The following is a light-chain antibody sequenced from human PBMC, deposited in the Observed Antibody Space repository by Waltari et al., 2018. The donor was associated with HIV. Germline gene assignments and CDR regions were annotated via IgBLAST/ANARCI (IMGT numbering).Light chain of an antibody. CDR3: MQALQTPYT. CDR1: QSLLQTNTYNY. CDR2: LGS. V-gene: IGKV2-28*01. J-gene: IGKJ2*01. Sequence: DIVMSHSPLSLAVTPGEPASISCKSTQSLLQTNTYNYLDWYLQKPGQSPKLLIYLGSARASGVPDRFSGSGSGTDFTLEITRVEAEDVGVYYCMQALQTPYTFGQGTNLDI.